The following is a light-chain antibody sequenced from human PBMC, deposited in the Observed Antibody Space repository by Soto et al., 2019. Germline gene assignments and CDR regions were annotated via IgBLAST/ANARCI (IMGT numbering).Light chain of an antibody. CDR3: QQYASSPLT. Sequence: EIELTQSPGTLSLSPGERATLSCRASQSVSSSYLARYQQKPGQAPRLLIYDASSRATGIPDRFSGSGSGTDFTLTISRLQPEDFAVYYCQQYASSPLTFGVGTKVELK. V-gene: IGKV3-20*01. CDR1: QSVSSSY. J-gene: IGKJ4*01. CDR2: DAS.